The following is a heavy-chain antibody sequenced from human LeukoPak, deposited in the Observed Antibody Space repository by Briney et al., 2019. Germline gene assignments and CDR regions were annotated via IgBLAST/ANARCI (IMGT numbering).Heavy chain of an antibody. D-gene: IGHD3-10*01. CDR2: ISGSGGST. CDR3: AKARSGSGSYGKYYFDY. J-gene: IGHJ4*02. V-gene: IGHV3-23*01. CDR1: GFTFSSYG. Sequence: GGSLRLSCAASGFTFSSYGMSWVRQAPGKGLEWVSAISGSGGSTYYADSVKGRFTISRDNSKNTLYLQMNSLRVEDTAVYYCAKARSGSGSYGKYYFDYWGQGTLVTVSS.